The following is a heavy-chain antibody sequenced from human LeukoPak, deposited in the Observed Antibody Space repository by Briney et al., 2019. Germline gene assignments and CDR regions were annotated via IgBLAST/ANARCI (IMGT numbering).Heavy chain of an antibody. V-gene: IGHV1-8*02. J-gene: IGHJ4*02. Sequence: ASVTVSFKASVYTFSNYDINWGRQAPGQGLEWMAWMNPSSGNTAYAQKFQGRVTLTRDTSIDTAYMELSSLRSEDTAVYYCARGPSGHRSDFDYWGQGTLVTVSS. CDR1: VYTFSNYD. CDR3: ARGPSGHRSDFDY. CDR2: MNPSSGNT. D-gene: IGHD1-1*01.